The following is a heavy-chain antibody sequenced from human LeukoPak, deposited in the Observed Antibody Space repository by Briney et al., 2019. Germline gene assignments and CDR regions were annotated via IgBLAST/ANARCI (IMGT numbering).Heavy chain of an antibody. J-gene: IGHJ4*02. CDR1: GFTFSIYW. CDR2: INSDGSST. CDR3: ARDAPGNTALDY. V-gene: IGHV3-74*01. Sequence: GGSLRLSCAASGFTFSIYWMHWVCQPPGKGLVWVSRINSDGSSTSYADSVKGRFTISRDNAKNTLYLQMNSLRVEDTALYYCARDAPGNTALDYWGQGSLVTVSS. D-gene: IGHD5-18*01.